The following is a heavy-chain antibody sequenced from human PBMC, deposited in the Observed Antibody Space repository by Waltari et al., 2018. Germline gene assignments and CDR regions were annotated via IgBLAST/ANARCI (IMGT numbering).Heavy chain of an antibody. Sequence: EMQLLESGGDLVQPGGSLRLSCVASGFTFDRFALNWVRHAPGKGLQWVSVISGSSSSIYYADSVKGRFTISRDNSKNTLFLQMNNLRVEDTAIYYCAKDFWGVHSSSGFNVWGQGTMVTVSS. V-gene: IGHV3-23*01. J-gene: IGHJ3*01. D-gene: IGHD3-16*01. CDR3: AKDFWGVHSSSGFNV. CDR2: ISGSSSSI. CDR1: GFTFDRFA.